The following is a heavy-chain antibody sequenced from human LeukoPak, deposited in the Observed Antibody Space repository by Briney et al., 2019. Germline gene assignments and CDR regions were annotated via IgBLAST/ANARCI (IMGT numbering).Heavy chain of an antibody. D-gene: IGHD3-22*01. Sequence: GGSLRLSCVGSGFTFSSYWMSRVRQASGKGLEWVGRIRSKANSYATAYAASVKGRFTISRDDSKNTAYLQMNSLKTEDTAVYYCTRPYYYGSSGSDYWGQGTLVTVSS. CDR3: TRPYYYGSSGSDY. J-gene: IGHJ4*02. V-gene: IGHV3-73*01. CDR1: GFTFSSYW. CDR2: IRSKANSYAT.